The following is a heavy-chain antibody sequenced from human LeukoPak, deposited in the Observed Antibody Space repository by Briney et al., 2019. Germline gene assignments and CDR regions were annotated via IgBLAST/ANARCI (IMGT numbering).Heavy chain of an antibody. V-gene: IGHV3-23*01. CDR1: GFTFSSYA. CDR2: ISGSGGST. CDR3: AKESRGGETYYDFWSGYYSDAFDI. D-gene: IGHD3-3*01. J-gene: IGHJ3*02. Sequence: QAGGSLRLSCAASGFTFSSYAMSWVRQAPGKGLEWVSAISGSGGSTYYADSVKGRFTISRDNSKNTLYLQMNSLRAEDTAVYYCAKESRGGETYYDFWSGYYSDAFDIWGQGTMVTVSS.